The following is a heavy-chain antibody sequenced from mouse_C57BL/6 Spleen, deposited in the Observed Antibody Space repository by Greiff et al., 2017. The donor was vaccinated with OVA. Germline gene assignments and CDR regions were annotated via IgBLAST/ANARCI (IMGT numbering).Heavy chain of an antibody. CDR1: GYTFTGYW. V-gene: IGHV1-9*01. Sequence: QVQLQQSGAELMKPGASVKLSCKATGYTFTGYWIEWVKQRPGHGLEWIGEILPGSGSTNYNDKFKGKATFTADTYSNTAYMQRSRLTTEDSAIYYCAREGNDCSYYFDYWGQGTTLTVSS. J-gene: IGHJ2*01. CDR3: AREGNDCSYYFDY. D-gene: IGHD2-4*01. CDR2: ILPGSGST.